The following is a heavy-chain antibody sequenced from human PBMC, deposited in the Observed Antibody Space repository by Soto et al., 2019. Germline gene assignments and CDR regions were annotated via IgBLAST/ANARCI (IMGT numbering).Heavy chain of an antibody. J-gene: IGHJ4*02. V-gene: IGHV4-31*03. Sequence: PSETLSLTCTVSGGSISSGGYYWSWIRQHPGKGLGWIGYIYYSGSTYYNPSLKSRVTISVDTSKNQFSLKLSSVTAADTAVYYCARGIYYDFWSGYPGYFDYWGQGTLVTVSS. D-gene: IGHD3-3*01. CDR3: ARGIYYDFWSGYPGYFDY. CDR1: GGSISSGGYY. CDR2: IYYSGST.